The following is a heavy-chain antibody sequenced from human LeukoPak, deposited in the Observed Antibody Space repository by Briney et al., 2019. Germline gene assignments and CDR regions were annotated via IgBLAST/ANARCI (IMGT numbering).Heavy chain of an antibody. D-gene: IGHD3-22*01. CDR2: ISAYNGNT. CDR1: GYTFTNYA. Sequence: ASVKVSCKASGYTFTNYAISWVRQAPGQGLEWMGWISAYNGNTNYAQKLQGRVTMTTDTSTSTAYMELRSLRSDDTAVYYCARKYYYDSSGSWAFDYWGQGTLVTVSS. J-gene: IGHJ4*02. CDR3: ARKYYYDSSGSWAFDY. V-gene: IGHV1-18*01.